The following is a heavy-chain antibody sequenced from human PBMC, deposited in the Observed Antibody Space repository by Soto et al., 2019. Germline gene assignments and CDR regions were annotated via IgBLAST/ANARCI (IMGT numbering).Heavy chain of an antibody. CDR1: GFSLTTTGVG. Sequence: QITLKESGPTLVKPTQTLTLTCTFSGFSLTTTGVGVGWIRQPPGKALEWLALIYWDDDKRYSPSLNSRLTITKDTSKNQVVLTMTNMDPVDTATYYCAHMSPKGMDVWDQGTTVTVSS. J-gene: IGHJ6*02. CDR2: IYWDDDK. V-gene: IGHV2-5*02. CDR3: AHMSPKGMDV.